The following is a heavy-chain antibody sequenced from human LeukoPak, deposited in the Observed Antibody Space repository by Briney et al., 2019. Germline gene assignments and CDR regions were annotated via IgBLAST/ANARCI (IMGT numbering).Heavy chain of an antibody. D-gene: IGHD2-2*01. V-gene: IGHV3-21*01. J-gene: IGHJ6*02. CDR1: GFTFSSYS. Sequence: GGSLRLSYAASGFTFSSYSMNWVRQAPGKGLEWVSSISSSSSYIYYADSVKGRFTISRDNAKNSLYLQMNSLRAEDTAVYYCARGYCSSTSCYVFSGYYYYGMDVWGQGTTVSVSS. CDR3: ARGYCSSTSCYVFSGYYYYGMDV. CDR2: ISSSSSYI.